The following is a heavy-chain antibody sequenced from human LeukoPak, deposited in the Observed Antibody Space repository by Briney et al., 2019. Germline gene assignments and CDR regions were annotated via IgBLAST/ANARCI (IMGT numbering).Heavy chain of an antibody. D-gene: IGHD3-22*01. J-gene: IGHJ4*02. CDR1: GGSISSYY. CDR3: ARETMIVGIDY. CDR2: IYYSGST. Sequence: ASETLSLTCTVSGGSISSYYWSWLRQPPGKGLEWIGYIYYSGSTNYNPSLKSRVTISVDTSKNQFSLKLSSVTAADTAVYYCARETMIVGIDYWGQGTLVTVSS. V-gene: IGHV4-59*01.